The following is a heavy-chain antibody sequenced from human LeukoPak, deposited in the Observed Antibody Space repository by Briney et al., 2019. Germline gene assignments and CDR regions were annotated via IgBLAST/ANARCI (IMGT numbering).Heavy chain of an antibody. CDR2: IYTNGGA. J-gene: IGHJ4*02. Sequence: PSQTLSLTCTVSGGSVTSGNYYWNWIRQPAGKGLEWIGRIYTNGGASYNPSLKSRATISIDASKNQFSLKLSSVTAADTAVYYCVREPPGYWGQGILVTVSS. CDR1: GGSVTSGNYY. V-gene: IGHV4-61*02. CDR3: VREPPGY.